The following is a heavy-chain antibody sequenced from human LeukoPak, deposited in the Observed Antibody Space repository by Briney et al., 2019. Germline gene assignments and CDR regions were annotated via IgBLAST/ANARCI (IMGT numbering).Heavy chain of an antibody. V-gene: IGHV4-39*01. CDR1: AGSVSNGIYY. CDR2: IHNVGST. Sequence: PSETLSLTCTVSAGSVSNGIYYWGWIRQPPGKGLEWIVSIHNVGSTYYNLSLKSRVTVSVDTSKNQFSLNLSSVTAADTAVYYCAKKTYSSGWRVPCDSWGRGTLVTVSS. CDR3: AKKTYSSGWRVPCDS. J-gene: IGHJ4*02. D-gene: IGHD6-19*01.